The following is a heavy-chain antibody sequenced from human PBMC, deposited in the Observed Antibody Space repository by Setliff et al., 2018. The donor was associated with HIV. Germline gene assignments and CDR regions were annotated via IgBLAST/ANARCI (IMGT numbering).Heavy chain of an antibody. D-gene: IGHD3-10*01. V-gene: IGHV7-4-1*02. Sequence: ASVKVSCKASGYSFSNYAMNWVRQAPGQGLEWMGWINTNTGNPTYAQGFTGRFVFSLDTSVSTAYLQISSLKAEDTAVYYCARGRSLVRGSGSPENYYMDVWGKGTTVTVSS. CDR3: ARGRSLVRGSGSPENYYMDV. J-gene: IGHJ6*03. CDR2: INTNTGNP. CDR1: GYSFSNYA.